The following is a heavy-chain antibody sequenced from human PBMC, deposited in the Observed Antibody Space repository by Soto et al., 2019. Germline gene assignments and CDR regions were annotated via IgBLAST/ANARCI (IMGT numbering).Heavy chain of an antibody. CDR1: GGSISSGDYY. V-gene: IGHV4-30-4*01. J-gene: IGHJ6*02. CDR2: IYYSGST. Sequence: SETLSLTCTVSGGSISSGDYYWSWIRQPPGKGLEWIGYIYYSGSTYYNPSLKSRVTISVDTSKNQFSLKLSSVTAADTAVYYCARGGNSYYYALDVWGQGTTVTVSS. CDR3: ARGGNSYYYALDV. D-gene: IGHD4-4*01.